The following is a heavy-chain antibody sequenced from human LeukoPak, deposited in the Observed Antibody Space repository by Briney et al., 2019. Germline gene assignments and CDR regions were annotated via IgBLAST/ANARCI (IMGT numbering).Heavy chain of an antibody. CDR1: GFTFSSYG. Sequence: GGSLRLSCAASGFTFSSYGMHWVRQAPGKGLEWVAFIRYDGSNKYYSDSVKGRFTISRDNSKNTLYLQMNSLRADDTAVYYCARDMKVVVVVAATPGPEVDYWGQGTLVTVSS. CDR2: IRYDGSNK. J-gene: IGHJ4*02. V-gene: IGHV3-30*02. D-gene: IGHD2-15*01. CDR3: ARDMKVVVVVAATPGPEVDY.